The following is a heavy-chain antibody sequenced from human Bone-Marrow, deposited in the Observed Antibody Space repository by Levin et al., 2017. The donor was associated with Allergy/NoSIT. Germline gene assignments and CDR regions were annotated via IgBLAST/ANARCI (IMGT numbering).Heavy chain of an antibody. J-gene: IGHJ4*02. V-gene: IGHV4-59*02. Sequence: HSQTLSLTCTVSGGFVSSYYWGWIRQAPGKGLEWIGYVYYGGNTNYNPSLKSRVTMSLDTSKNQFSLKVTSVTAADTAIYYCAREHGSGSYGYWGQGAQVTVSS. CDR2: VYYGGNT. CDR1: GGFVSSYY. CDR3: AREHGSGSYGY. D-gene: IGHD3-10*01.